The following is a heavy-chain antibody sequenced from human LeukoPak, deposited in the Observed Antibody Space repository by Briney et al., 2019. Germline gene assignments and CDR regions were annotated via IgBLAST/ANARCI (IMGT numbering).Heavy chain of an antibody. CDR3: ARRGRAVDY. Sequence: GGSLRLSCAASGFTFSSYAMSWVRQAPGKGLEWVSAISGSGSTYYADSVKGRFTISRDNSKNTLYLQMNSLRAEDTAVYYCARRGRAVDYWGQGTLVTVSS. J-gene: IGHJ4*02. CDR1: GFTFSSYA. D-gene: IGHD3-10*01. V-gene: IGHV3-23*01. CDR2: ISGSGST.